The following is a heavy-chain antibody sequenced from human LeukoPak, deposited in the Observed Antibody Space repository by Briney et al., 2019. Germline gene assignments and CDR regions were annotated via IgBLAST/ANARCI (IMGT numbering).Heavy chain of an antibody. CDR3: ARDPHGSGSYYSPPDY. J-gene: IGHJ4*02. CDR1: GFTVSSNY. CDR2: IYSGGST. V-gene: IGHV3-53*01. D-gene: IGHD3-10*01. Sequence: PGGSLRLSCAASGFTVSSNYMSWVRQAPGKGLEWVSVIYSGGSTYYADSVKGRFTISRDNSKNTLYLQMNSLRAEDTAVYYCARDPHGSGSYYSPPDYWGQGTLVTVSS.